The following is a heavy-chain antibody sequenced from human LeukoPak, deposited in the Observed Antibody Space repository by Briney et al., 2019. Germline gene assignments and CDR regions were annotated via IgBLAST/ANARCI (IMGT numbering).Heavy chain of an antibody. Sequence: ASVKVSCKASGGTFSSYAISWVRQAPGQGLEWMGGIIPIFGTANYAQKFQGRVTITTDESTSTAYVELSSLRSEDTAVYYCAREVTRVGFDYWGQGTLVTVSS. J-gene: IGHJ4*02. V-gene: IGHV1-69*05. CDR3: AREVTRVGFDY. CDR1: GGTFSSYA. D-gene: IGHD4-23*01. CDR2: IIPIFGTA.